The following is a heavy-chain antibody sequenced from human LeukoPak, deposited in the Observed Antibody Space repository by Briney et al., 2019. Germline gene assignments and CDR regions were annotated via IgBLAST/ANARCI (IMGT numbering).Heavy chain of an antibody. V-gene: IGHV3-23*01. CDR1: GFPFSTYA. CDR2: IRGSDGST. CDR3: AKDVYGDYGGLDY. D-gene: IGHD4-17*01. J-gene: IGHJ4*02. Sequence: GGSLRLSCAASGFPFSTYAMSWVRQAPGKGLEWVSSIRGSDGSTYYADSVRGRFAISRDNSKNTLCLQMNSLRAEDTAVYCCAKDVYGDYGGLDYWGQGTLVTVSS.